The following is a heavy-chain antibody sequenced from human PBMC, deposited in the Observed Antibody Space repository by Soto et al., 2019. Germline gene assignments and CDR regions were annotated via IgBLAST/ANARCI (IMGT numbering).Heavy chain of an antibody. Sequence: EVQLLQSGGHLVRPGGSLRLSCVASGFTFSDYVMTWVRQAPEKGLEWVSTISVGGGSAYYADSVKGRFAISRDNSKNTLYLQLNSLRAEDTAVYYCVKDRAQQRRLGLWLDPWGQGTLVTVSS. V-gene: IGHV3-23*01. CDR1: GFTFSDYV. CDR3: VKDRAQQRRLGLWLDP. CDR2: ISVGGGSA. J-gene: IGHJ5*02. D-gene: IGHD6-13*01.